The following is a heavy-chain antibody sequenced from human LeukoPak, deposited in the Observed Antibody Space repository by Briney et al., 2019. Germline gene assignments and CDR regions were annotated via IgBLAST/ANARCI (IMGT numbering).Heavy chain of an antibody. CDR2: ISWNSGSI. CDR3: AKVRPQRLVLGLFVI. J-gene: IGHJ3*02. CDR1: GFTFDDYA. V-gene: IGHV3-9*01. D-gene: IGHD6-13*01. Sequence: GRSLRLSCAASGFTFDDYAMHWVRQAPGKGLEWVSGISWNSGSIGYADSVKGRFTISRDNAKNSLYLQMNSLRAEDTALYYCAKVRPQRLVLGLFVIWGKGKMVTV.